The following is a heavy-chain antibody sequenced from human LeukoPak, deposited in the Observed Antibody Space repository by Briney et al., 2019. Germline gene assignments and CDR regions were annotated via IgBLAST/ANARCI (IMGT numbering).Heavy chain of an antibody. CDR2: INHSGST. CDR3: ARGWDIVVVPAAIRQPYYYYGMDV. V-gene: IGHV4-34*01. Sequence: SETLSLTCAVYGGSFSGYYWSWIRQPPGKGLEWIGGINHSGSTNYNPSLKSRVTISVDTSKNQFSLKLSSVTAADTAVYYCARGWDIVVVPAAIRQPYYYYGMDVWGQGTTVTVSS. J-gene: IGHJ6*02. CDR1: GGSFSGYY. D-gene: IGHD2-2*02.